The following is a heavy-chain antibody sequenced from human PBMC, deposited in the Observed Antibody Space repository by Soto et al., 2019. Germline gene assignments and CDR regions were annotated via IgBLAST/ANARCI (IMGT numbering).Heavy chain of an antibody. Sequence: SETLSLTCTVSGGSISSSSYYWGWIRQPPGKGLEWIGSIYYSGSTYYNPSLKSRVTISVDTSKNQFSLKLSSVTAADTAVYYCARGAALLWFGELHVNWFDPWGQGTLVTVSS. CDR3: ARGAALLWFGELHVNWFDP. V-gene: IGHV4-39*01. CDR2: IYYSGST. J-gene: IGHJ5*02. D-gene: IGHD3-10*01. CDR1: GGSISSSSYY.